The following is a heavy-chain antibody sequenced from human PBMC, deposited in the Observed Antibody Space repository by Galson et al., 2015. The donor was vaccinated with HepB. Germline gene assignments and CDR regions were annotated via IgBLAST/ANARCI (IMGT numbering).Heavy chain of an antibody. CDR2: ISSRGGTI. D-gene: IGHD1-26*01. CDR1: GFTFSDYY. Sequence: SLRLSCAASGFTFSDYYMSWIRQAPGKGLEWVSYISSRGGTIYYADSVKGRFTISRDKVKNSLFLQLNNLRAEDTAVYFCARGFGSYNGPLDHWGQGTLVTVSS. J-gene: IGHJ4*02. V-gene: IGHV3-11*01. CDR3: ARGFGSYNGPLDH.